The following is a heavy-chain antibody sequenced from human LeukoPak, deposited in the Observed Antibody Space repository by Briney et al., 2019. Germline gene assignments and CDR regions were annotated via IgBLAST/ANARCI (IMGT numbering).Heavy chain of an antibody. D-gene: IGHD6-19*01. V-gene: IGHV3-48*03. CDR3: ARGTYSGGWYHY. CDR1: GFTFSTYE. CDR2: ISSSGTTI. J-gene: IGHJ4*02. Sequence: GGSLRLSCAASGFTFSTYEMTWVRQAPGKGLEWVSYISSSGTTIYYADSVKGRFTISRDNANNSLYLQMNTLRAEDTAVYYCARGTYSGGWYHYWGQGTLVTVSS.